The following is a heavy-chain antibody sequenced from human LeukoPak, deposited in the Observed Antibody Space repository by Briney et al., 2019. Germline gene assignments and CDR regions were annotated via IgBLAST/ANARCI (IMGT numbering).Heavy chain of an antibody. CDR1: GGSISSGGYY. V-gene: IGHV4-31*03. J-gene: IGHJ4*02. CDR2: IYYSGST. D-gene: IGHD4-17*01. CDR3: ARGDMTTVARVDY. Sequence: SQTLSLTCTVSGGSISSGGYYWSWIRQHPGKGLEWIGYIYYSGSTYYNPSLKSRVTISVDTSKNQFSLKLSSVTAADTAVYYCARGDMTTVARVDYWGQGTLVTVSS.